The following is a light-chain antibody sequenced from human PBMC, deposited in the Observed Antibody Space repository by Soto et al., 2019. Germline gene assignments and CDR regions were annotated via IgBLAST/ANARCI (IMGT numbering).Light chain of an antibody. CDR1: SSDVGGYNY. J-gene: IGLJ1*01. Sequence: QSALTQPASVSGSPGQSITISCTGTSSDVGGYNYVSWYQQHPGKAPKLMIYGVSNRPSGVSNRFSGSKSGNTASLTISGLQAEDEADYYCSSYTSSSPLEVFGTGTKLTVL. V-gene: IGLV2-14*01. CDR2: GVS. CDR3: SSYTSSSPLEV.